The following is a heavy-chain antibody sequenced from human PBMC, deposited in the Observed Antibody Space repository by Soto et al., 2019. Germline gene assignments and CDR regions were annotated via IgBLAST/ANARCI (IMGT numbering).Heavy chain of an antibody. Sequence: QVQLVQSGAEVKKPGASVKVSCKASGYTFTSYGISWVRQAPGQGLEWMGWISAYNGNTNYAQKLQRRVTMTTDTSTSKAYMELRSLRSDDTAVYYCARDQYYDFWSGYSKYYYYGMDVWGQGTTVTVSS. CDR2: ISAYNGNT. V-gene: IGHV1-18*04. CDR3: ARDQYYDFWSGYSKYYYYGMDV. J-gene: IGHJ6*02. CDR1: GYTFTSYG. D-gene: IGHD3-3*01.